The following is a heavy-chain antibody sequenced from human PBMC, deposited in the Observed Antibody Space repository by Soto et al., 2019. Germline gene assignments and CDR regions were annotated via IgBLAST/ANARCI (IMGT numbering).Heavy chain of an antibody. CDR2: ISSSSSTI. D-gene: IGHD1-20*01. CDR3: AREGVITGTTRHYYGMDV. J-gene: IGHJ6*02. Sequence: GGSLRLSCAASGFTFSSYSMNWVRQAPGKGLEWVSYISSSSSTIYYADSVKGRFTISRDNAKNSLYLQMNSLRDEDTAVYYCAREGVITGTTRHYYGMDVWGQGTTVTVSS. CDR1: GFTFSSYS. V-gene: IGHV3-48*02.